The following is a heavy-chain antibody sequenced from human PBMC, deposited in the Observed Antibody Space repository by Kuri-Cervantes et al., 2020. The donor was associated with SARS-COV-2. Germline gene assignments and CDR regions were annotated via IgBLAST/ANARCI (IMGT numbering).Heavy chain of an antibody. V-gene: IGHV3-23*01. CDR3: AKDGLAAAGLHYHYYYGMDV. Sequence: GESLKISCAASGFTFSSYAMSWVRQAPGKGLEWVSAISGSGGSTYYADSVKGRFTISRDNSKNTLYLQMNSLRAEDTAVYYCAKDGLAAAGLHYHYYYGMDVWGQGTTVTVSS. CDR2: ISGSGGST. J-gene: IGHJ6*02. CDR1: GFTFSSYA. D-gene: IGHD6-13*01.